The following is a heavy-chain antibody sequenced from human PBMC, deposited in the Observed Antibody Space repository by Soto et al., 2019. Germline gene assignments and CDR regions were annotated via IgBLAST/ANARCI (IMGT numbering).Heavy chain of an antibody. V-gene: IGHV3-30*18. CDR3: AKTCSGGSCYSRFDY. D-gene: IGHD2-15*01. J-gene: IGHJ4*02. CDR2: ISYDGSNK. CDR1: GFTFSSYG. Sequence: QVQLVESGGGVVQPGRSLRLSCAAPGFTFSSYGMHWVRQAPGKGLEWVAVISYDGSNKYYADSVKGRFTISRDNSKNTLYLQMNSLRAEDTAVYYCAKTCSGGSCYSRFDYWGQGTLVTVSS.